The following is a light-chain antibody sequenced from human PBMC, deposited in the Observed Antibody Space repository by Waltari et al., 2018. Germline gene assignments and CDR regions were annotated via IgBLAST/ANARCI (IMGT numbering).Light chain of an antibody. V-gene: IGKV3-11*01. J-gene: IGKJ2*02. CDR1: QNVNNY. CDR3: QQYYTTPCT. CDR2: DAS. Sequence: EIVLTQSPAILSLSPGDRATLSCRASQNVNNYFAWYQLKPGQAPRLVIYDASNRATGIPARFSGSGSGTDFTLTISSLQAEDLAVYYCQQYYTTPCTFGQGTRLEIK.